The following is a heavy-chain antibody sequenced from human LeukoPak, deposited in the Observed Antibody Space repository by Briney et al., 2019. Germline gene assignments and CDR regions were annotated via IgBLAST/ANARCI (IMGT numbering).Heavy chain of an antibody. CDR3: AKSYGDYVG. CDR2: SGTVGDT. V-gene: IGHV3-13*04. CDR1: GFTSSAYD. Sequence: GGSLRLSCAASGFTSSAYDMHWVRQITGGGLEWVSTSGTVGDTFYSDSVKGRFTISRDNSKNTLYLQMNSLRAEDTAVYYCAKSYGDYVGWGQGTLVTVSS. D-gene: IGHD4-17*01. J-gene: IGHJ4*02.